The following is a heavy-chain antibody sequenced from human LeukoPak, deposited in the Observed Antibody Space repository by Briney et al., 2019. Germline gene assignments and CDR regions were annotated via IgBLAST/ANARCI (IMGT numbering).Heavy chain of an antibody. CDR1: GFTFTDYW. CDR2: IKEDGSER. J-gene: IGHJ6*02. CDR3: ARGRKSWYSSSWYPKGYGMDV. Sequence: HPGGSLRLSCAASGFTFTDYWMTWVRQAPGKGPEWVANIKEDGSERYYVDSVKGRFTISRDNSKNTLYLQMNSLRAEDTAVYYCARGRKSWYSSSWYPKGYGMDVWGQGTTVTVSS. D-gene: IGHD6-13*01. V-gene: IGHV3-7*01.